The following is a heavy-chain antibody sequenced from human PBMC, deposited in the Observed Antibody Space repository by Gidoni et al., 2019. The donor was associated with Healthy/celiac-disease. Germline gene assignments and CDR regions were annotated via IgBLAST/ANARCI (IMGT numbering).Heavy chain of an antibody. CDR3: TRPEGSWFDP. CDR1: GFPFGDYA. J-gene: IGHJ5*02. CDR2: IRSKAYGGTT. Sequence: EVQLVASGGGLVKPGRSLRLSCTAPGFPFGDYAMSWFRQAPGKGLEWVGFIRSKAYGGTTEYAASVKGRFTISRDDSKSIAYLQMSSLKTEDTAVYYCTRPEGSWFDPWGQGTLVTVSS. V-gene: IGHV3-49*05.